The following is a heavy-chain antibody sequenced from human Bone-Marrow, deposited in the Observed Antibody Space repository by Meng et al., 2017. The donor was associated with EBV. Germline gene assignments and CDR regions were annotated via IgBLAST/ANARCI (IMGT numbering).Heavy chain of an antibody. CDR3: ASESGRGFTPDY. J-gene: IGHJ4*02. D-gene: IGHD3-10*01. V-gene: IGHV1-69*01. CDR1: GGTFRSDA. CDR2: LIPLSDAP. Sequence: QGQVVQPGAEWKKPGSSVKVSCKTSGGTFRSDAISWVRQSPGQGLEWMGGLIPLSDAPHYAQKFQGRVTITADESTSTHYLDLSGLRAEDTAVYYCASESGRGFTPDYWGQGTLVTVSS.